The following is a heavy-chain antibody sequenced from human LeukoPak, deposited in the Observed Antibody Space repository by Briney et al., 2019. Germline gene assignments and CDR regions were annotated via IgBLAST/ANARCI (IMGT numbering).Heavy chain of an antibody. CDR3: TRDDDILTVYAI. Sequence: PGGSLRLSCTASGFTFGDYAMSWVRQAPGKGLEWVGFIRSKAYGGTTEYAASVKGRFTISRDDSKSIAYLQRNSLKTEDTAVYYCTRDDDILTVYAIWGQGTMVTVSS. V-gene: IGHV3-49*04. D-gene: IGHD3-9*01. CDR2: IRSKAYGGTT. CDR1: GFTFGDYA. J-gene: IGHJ3*02.